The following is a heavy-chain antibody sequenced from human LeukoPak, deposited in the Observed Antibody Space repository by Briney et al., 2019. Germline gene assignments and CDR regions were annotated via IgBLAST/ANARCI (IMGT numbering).Heavy chain of an antibody. D-gene: IGHD2-8*01. Sequence: GGSLRLSCAASGFTFSSYSMNWVRQAPGEGLEWVSSISSSSSYIYYADSVKGRFTISRDNAKNSLYLQMNSLRAEDTAVYYCFHQYCTNGVCYRDAFDIWGQGTMVTVSS. V-gene: IGHV3-21*01. CDR3: FHQYCTNGVCYRDAFDI. CDR1: GFTFSSYS. J-gene: IGHJ3*02. CDR2: ISSSSSYI.